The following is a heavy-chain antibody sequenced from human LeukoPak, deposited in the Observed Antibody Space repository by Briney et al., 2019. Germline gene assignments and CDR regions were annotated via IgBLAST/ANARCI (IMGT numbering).Heavy chain of an antibody. V-gene: IGHV3-30*18. CDR2: ISYDGSNK. J-gene: IGHJ4*02. CDR1: GFTFSSYG. CDR3: AKEIAVAGTPHFDY. D-gene: IGHD6-19*01. Sequence: QAGGSLRLSCAASGFTFSSYGMHWARQAPGKGLEWVAVISYDGSNKYYADSVKGRFTISRDNSKNTLYLQMNSLRAEDTAVYYCAKEIAVAGTPHFDYWGQGTLVTVSS.